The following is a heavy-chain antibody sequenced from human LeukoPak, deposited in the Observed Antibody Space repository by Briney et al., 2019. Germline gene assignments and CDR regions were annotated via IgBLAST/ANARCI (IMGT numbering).Heavy chain of an antibody. D-gene: IGHD3-3*01. CDR1: GYTFTNYG. J-gene: IGHJ5*02. Sequence: ASVKVSCKASGYTFTNYGISWVRRAPGQGLEWMGWISIYNGNTDYAQKLRGRVTMTTDTSTSTAYMELRSLRSDDTAVYYCARITYDFWSGYYMPDDPWGQGTLVTVSS. V-gene: IGHV1-18*01. CDR2: ISIYNGNT. CDR3: ARITYDFWSGYYMPDDP.